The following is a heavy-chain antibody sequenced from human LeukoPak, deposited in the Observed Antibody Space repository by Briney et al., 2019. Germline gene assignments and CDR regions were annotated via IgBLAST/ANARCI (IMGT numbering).Heavy chain of an antibody. CDR3: GTSLAQLWLRTIDY. V-gene: IGHV1-18*01. CDR1: GYTFTSYG. Sequence: ASVKVSCKASGYTFTSYGTSWVRQAPGQGLEWMGWINAYNGNTNYAQKLQGRVTMTTDTSTSTAYMELRSLRSDDTAVYYCGTSLAQLWLRTIDYWGQGTLVTVSS. D-gene: IGHD5-18*01. J-gene: IGHJ4*02. CDR2: INAYNGNT.